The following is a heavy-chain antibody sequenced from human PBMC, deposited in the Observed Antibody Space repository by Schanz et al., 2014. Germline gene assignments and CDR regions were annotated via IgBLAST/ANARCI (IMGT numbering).Heavy chain of an antibody. Sequence: EVQLVESGGGLVQPGGSLRLSCAASTFTFSSDWMSWVRQAPGKGPEWVANIKKDGSEKYYVDSVKGRFTISRDNAKNSLFLQMNSLRPEDTAVYYCARGRVLESWGQGTLVTVSA. CDR2: IKKDGSEK. V-gene: IGHV3-7*02. J-gene: IGHJ5*02. CDR1: TFTFSSDW. D-gene: IGHD1-1*01. CDR3: ARGRVLES.